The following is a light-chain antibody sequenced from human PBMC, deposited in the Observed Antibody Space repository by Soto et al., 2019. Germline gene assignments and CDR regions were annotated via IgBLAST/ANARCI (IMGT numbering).Light chain of an antibody. Sequence: DIQMTQSPSSLSASVGDRVTITCQASQDISNLLNWYQQKPGKVPKLLIYDASNLETGVPSRFSGSGSGTDFTFTISSLQPEDIATYFCQQYDNLPPLTFGGGTKVEIK. V-gene: IGKV1-33*01. CDR2: DAS. CDR3: QQYDNLPPLT. J-gene: IGKJ4*01. CDR1: QDISNL.